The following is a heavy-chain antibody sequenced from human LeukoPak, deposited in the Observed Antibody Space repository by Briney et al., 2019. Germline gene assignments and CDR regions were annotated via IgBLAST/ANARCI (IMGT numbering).Heavy chain of an antibody. Sequence: ASVKVSCKASGYTFTSYYMHWVRQAPGQGLEWMGIINPSGGSTSYAQKFQGRVTMTRDTSTSTVYMELSSLRSEDTAVYYCARSGTTEEVTPSNWFDPWGQGTLVTVSS. J-gene: IGHJ5*02. CDR3: ARSGTTEEVTPSNWFDP. V-gene: IGHV1-46*01. D-gene: IGHD4-23*01. CDR2: INPSGGST. CDR1: GYTFTSYY.